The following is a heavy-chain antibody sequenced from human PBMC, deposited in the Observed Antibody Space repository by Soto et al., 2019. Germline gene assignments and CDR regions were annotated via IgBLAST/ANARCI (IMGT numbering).Heavy chain of an antibody. CDR1: GYTFTSYG. D-gene: IGHD7-27*01. J-gene: IGHJ4*02. CDR2: ISAYNGNT. Sequence: ASVKVSCKAPGYTFTSYGISWVRLAPVQGLEWMGWISAYNGNTNYAQKLQGRVTMTTDTSTSTAYMELRSLRSGDSAVYYCARRLILGIQDYWGQGTLVTVSS. CDR3: ARRLILGIQDY. V-gene: IGHV1-18*01.